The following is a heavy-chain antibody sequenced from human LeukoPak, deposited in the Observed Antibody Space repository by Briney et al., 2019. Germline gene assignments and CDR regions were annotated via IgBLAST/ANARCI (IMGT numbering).Heavy chain of an antibody. J-gene: IGHJ4*02. CDR2: INPYGGNT. CDR1: GCSFTSYY. V-gene: IGHV1-46*01. Sequence: ASVKVPCKAAGCSFTSYYMHWVRQGPAQGREWAGRINPYGGNTSYARKFQGRVTMTRDRSTKILSMELRSLTSEDMAVYYCARGDGSSWAKEFDFWGQGTLVTVSS. D-gene: IGHD6-13*01. CDR3: ARGDGSSWAKEFDF.